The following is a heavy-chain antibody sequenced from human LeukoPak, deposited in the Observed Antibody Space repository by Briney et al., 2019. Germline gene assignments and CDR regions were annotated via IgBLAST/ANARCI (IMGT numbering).Heavy chain of an antibody. CDR1: GGSFSGYY. CDR3: ARRGGYSYGYVVDY. CDR2: INHSGST. Sequence: SETLSLTCAVYGGSFSGYYWSWIRQPPGKGLEWIGEINHSGSTNYNPSLKSRVTISVDTSKNQFSLKLSSVTAADTAVYYCARRGGYSYGYVVDYWGQGTLVTVSS. J-gene: IGHJ4*02. V-gene: IGHV4-34*01. D-gene: IGHD5-18*01.